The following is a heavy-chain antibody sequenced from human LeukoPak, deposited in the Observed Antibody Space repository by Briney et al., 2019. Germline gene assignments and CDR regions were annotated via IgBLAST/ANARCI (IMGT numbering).Heavy chain of an antibody. CDR3: ARDPNMVVSYLFDY. CDR1: GFTFASYS. V-gene: IGHV3-21*01. Sequence: PGGSLRLSCAAPGFTFASYSMNWVRQAPGKGLEWVSSISSTGSYIYYADSVKGRFTISRDNAKNSLYLQMNSLRAEDTAVYYCARDPNMVVSYLFDYWGQGTLVTVSS. D-gene: IGHD4/OR15-4a*01. J-gene: IGHJ4*02. CDR2: ISSTGSYI.